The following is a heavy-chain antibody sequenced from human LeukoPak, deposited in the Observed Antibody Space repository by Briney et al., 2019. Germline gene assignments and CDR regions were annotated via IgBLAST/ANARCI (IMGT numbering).Heavy chain of an antibody. V-gene: IGHV4-39*07. CDR2: IYYSGST. J-gene: IGHJ5*02. CDR3: ARGEQLVDWFDP. D-gene: IGHD6-6*01. Sequence: SETLSLICTVSGGSISSSSYYWGWIRQPPGKGLEWIGSIYYSGSTYYNPSLKSRVTISVDTSKNQFSLKLSSVTAADTAVYYCARGEQLVDWFDPWGQGTLVTVSS. CDR1: GGSISSSSYY.